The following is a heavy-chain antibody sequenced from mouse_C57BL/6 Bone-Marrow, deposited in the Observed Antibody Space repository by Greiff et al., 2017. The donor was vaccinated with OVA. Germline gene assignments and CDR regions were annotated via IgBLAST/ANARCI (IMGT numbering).Heavy chain of an antibody. D-gene: IGHD1-1*01. J-gene: IGHJ2*01. CDR2: IRNKANNHAT. V-gene: IGHV6-6*01. CDR3: TRGATVGRCYFDY. Sequence: EVKLMESGGGLVQPGGSMKLSCAASGFTFSDAWMDWVRQSPEKGLEWVAEIRNKANNHATYYAESVKGRFTISRDDSKSSVYLQMNSLRAEDTGIYYCTRGATVGRCYFDYWGQGTTLTVSS. CDR1: GFTFSDAW.